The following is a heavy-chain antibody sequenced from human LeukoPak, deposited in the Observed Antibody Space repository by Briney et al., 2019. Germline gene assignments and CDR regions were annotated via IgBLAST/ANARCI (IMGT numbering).Heavy chain of an antibody. Sequence: GGPLRLSCAASGFTFSSYAMSWVRQAPRKGLEWVSAISGSGGSTYYADSVKGRFTISRDNSKNTLYLQMNSLRAEDTAVYYCARIAVAGRKGGADFDYWGQGTLVTVSS. V-gene: IGHV3-23*01. D-gene: IGHD6-19*01. CDR2: ISGSGGST. J-gene: IGHJ4*02. CDR1: GFTFSSYA. CDR3: ARIAVAGRKGGADFDY.